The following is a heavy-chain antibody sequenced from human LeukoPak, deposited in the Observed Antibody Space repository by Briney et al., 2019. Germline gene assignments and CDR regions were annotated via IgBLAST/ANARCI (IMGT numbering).Heavy chain of an antibody. J-gene: IGHJ3*02. CDR3: ASKPCSGGRCYVDAFHI. D-gene: IGHD2-15*01. CDR1: GGSFSGYY. CDR2: INHSGST. V-gene: IGHV4-34*01. Sequence: SETLSLTCAVYGGSFSGYYWSWIRQPPGKGLEWIGEINHSGSTNYNPSLKSRVTLSVDTSKKQLSLKLPSVTAADTAVYYCASKPCSGGRCYVDAFHIWGQGTLVTVSS.